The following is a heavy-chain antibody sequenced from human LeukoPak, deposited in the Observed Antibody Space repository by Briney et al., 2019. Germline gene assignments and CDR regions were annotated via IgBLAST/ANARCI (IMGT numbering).Heavy chain of an antibody. D-gene: IGHD3-3*01. CDR2: IIPILGIA. Sequence: SVKVSCKASGGTFSSYAISWVRQAPGQGLEWMGRIIPILGIANYAQKFQGRVTITADKSTSTAYMELSSLRSEDTAVYYCARDKHYDFWSGYYRYFDYWGQGTLVTVSS. J-gene: IGHJ4*02. V-gene: IGHV1-69*04. CDR1: GGTFSSYA. CDR3: ARDKHYDFWSGYYRYFDY.